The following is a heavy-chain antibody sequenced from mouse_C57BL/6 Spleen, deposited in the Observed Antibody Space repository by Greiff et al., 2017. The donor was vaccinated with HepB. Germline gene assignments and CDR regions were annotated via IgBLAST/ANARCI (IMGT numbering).Heavy chain of an antibody. Sequence: QVHVKQSGAELVKPGASVKISCKASGYAFSSYWMNWVKQRPGKGLEWIGQIYPGDGDTNYNGKFKGKATLTADKSSSTAYMQLSSLTSEDSAVYFCAREGYGNYEAWFAYWGQGTLVTVSA. CDR2: IYPGDGDT. V-gene: IGHV1-80*01. CDR1: GYAFSSYW. D-gene: IGHD2-10*02. J-gene: IGHJ3*01. CDR3: AREGYGNYEAWFAY.